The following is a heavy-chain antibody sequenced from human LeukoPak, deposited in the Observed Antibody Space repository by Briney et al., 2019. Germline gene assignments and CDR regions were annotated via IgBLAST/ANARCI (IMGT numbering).Heavy chain of an antibody. J-gene: IGHJ4*02. CDR1: GFTFSSYG. D-gene: IGHD1-26*01. CDR3: VKMGGVGATTDY. CDR2: ISYDGSNK. V-gene: IGHV3-30*18. Sequence: GGSLRLSCAASGFTFSSYGMHWVRQAPGKGLEWVAVISYDGSNKYYADSVKGRFTISRDNSKNTLYLQMNSLRAEDTAVYYCVKMGGVGATTDYWGQGTLVTVSS.